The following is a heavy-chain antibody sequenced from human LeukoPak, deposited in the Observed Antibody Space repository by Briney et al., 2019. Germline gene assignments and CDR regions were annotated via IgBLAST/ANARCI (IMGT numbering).Heavy chain of an antibody. D-gene: IGHD1-26*01. CDR3: AKETRGSYSDY. CDR2: IRYDGTSK. J-gene: IGHJ4*02. V-gene: IGHV3-30*02. CDR1: GFTFSSYG. Sequence: GWSLRLSCGASGFTFSSYGMHWVRQAPGKGLEWVAFIRYDGTSKYYADSVKGRFTISRDNSKNTVYLQMNSLRAEDTAVYYCAKETRGSYSDYWGQGTLVTVSS.